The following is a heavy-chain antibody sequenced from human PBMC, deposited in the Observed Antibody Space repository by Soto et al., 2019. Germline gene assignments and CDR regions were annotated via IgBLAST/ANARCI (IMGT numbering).Heavy chain of an antibody. Sequence: PGESLKISCKGSGYSFTSYWIGWVRQMPGKGLERMGIIYPGDSDTRYSPSFQGQVTISADKSISTAYPQWSSLKASDTAIYSYATHYYDSSGPADYCSEGTLVTVSS. CDR3: ATHYYDSSGPADY. CDR2: IYPGDSDT. V-gene: IGHV5-51*01. CDR1: GYSFTSYW. D-gene: IGHD3-22*01. J-gene: IGHJ4*02.